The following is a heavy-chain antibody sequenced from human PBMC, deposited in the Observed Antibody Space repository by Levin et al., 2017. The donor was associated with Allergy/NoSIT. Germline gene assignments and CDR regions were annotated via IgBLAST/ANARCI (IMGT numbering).Heavy chain of an antibody. J-gene: IGHJ2*01. CDR1: GGSFSGYY. D-gene: IGHD2-8*01. V-gene: IGHV4-34*01. CDR3: ARARGVFRNGYFDL. CDR2: MNHRGSR. Sequence: SETLSLTCAVYGGSFSGYYWSWIRQSPGKGLEWLGEMNHRGSRNYNPSLNSRVTVSVDTSKNQFSLKLHSVTAADAAIYYCARARGVFRNGYFDLWGRGTLVTVSS.